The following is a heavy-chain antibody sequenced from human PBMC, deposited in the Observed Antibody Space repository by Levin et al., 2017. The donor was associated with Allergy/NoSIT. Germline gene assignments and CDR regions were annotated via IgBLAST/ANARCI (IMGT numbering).Heavy chain of an antibody. Sequence: LSLTCAASGFTFSDYSMTWVRQAPGEGLEWVSNIRASGETTFYADSVKGRFTISRDSSQNTLSLQMNSLRAEDTAIYYCARGGYTTPFDYWGPGTLVTVSS. D-gene: IGHD3-16*02. CDR1: GFTFSDYS. CDR2: IRASGETT. V-gene: IGHV3-23*01. CDR3: ARGGYTTPFDY. J-gene: IGHJ4*02.